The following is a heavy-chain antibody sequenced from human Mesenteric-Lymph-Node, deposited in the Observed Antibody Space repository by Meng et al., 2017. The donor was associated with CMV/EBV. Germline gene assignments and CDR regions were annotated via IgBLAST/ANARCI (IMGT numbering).Heavy chain of an antibody. CDR2: FNPNSGDT. J-gene: IGHJ4*02. Sequence: ASVKVSCKASGYTFTDYYMHWVRQAPGQGLEWMGWFNPNSGDTKYAQKFQGRVTMTRDTSISTVYMELSRLRSDDTAVYYCTRDLHMAVPVSGYWGQGTLVTVSS. CDR3: TRDLHMAVPVSGY. D-gene: IGHD3-3*01. V-gene: IGHV1-2*02. CDR1: GYTFTDYY.